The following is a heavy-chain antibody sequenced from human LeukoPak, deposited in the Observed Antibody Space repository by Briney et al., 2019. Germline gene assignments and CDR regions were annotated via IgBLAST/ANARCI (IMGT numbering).Heavy chain of an antibody. CDR1: GFTFSAFS. J-gene: IGHJ4*02. V-gene: IGHV3-23*01. D-gene: IGHD1-26*01. CDR2: IASNGGDT. CDR3: AREDSSGSYRFDY. Sequence: GGSLRLSCAASGFTFSAFSMTWVRQAPGKGLEWVPLIASNGGDTYYADSVKGRFTVSRDNSKNTLYLQMNSLRAEDTAVYYCAREDSSGSYRFDYWGQGTLVTVSS.